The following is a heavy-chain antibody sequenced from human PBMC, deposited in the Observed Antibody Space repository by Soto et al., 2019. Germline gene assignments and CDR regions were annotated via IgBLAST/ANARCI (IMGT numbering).Heavy chain of an antibody. CDR3: ARRPYYYDSPGPPR. D-gene: IGHD3-22*01. J-gene: IGHJ4*02. V-gene: IGHV4-39*01. Sequence: PSETLSLTCTVSGGSISSSYYWDWIRQPPGKGLEWIGSIYYRGSTYYNPSLQSRVTISVDTSKNQFSLKLSSVTAADTAVYYCARRPYYYDSPGPPRWGQGTLVTVSS. CDR1: GGSISSSYY. CDR2: IYYRGST.